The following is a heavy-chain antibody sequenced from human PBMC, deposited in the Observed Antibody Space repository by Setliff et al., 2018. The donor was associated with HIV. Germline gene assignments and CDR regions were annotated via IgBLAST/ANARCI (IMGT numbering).Heavy chain of an antibody. V-gene: IGHV1-46*01. CDR1: GGSFSSFG. CDR3: ARFAVAGTKWSDP. Sequence: ASVKVSCKASGGSFSSFGINWVRQAPGQGLEWMGIINPSGGSTSYAQKFQGRVTMTRDTSTSTVYMELSSLRSDDTAVYYCARFAVAGTKWSDPWGQGTLVTVSS. CDR2: INPSGGST. D-gene: IGHD6-19*01. J-gene: IGHJ5*02.